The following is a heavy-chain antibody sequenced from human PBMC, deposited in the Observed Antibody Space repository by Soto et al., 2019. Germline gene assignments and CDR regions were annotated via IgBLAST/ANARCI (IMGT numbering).Heavy chain of an antibody. V-gene: IGHV1-8*01. D-gene: IGHD6-19*01. CDR3: ARAIDQPSSGWYYYYYYYGMDV. Sequence: ASVKVSCKASGDTFTSYDINWVRQATGQGLEWMGWMNPNSGNTGYAQKFQGRVTMTRNTSISTAYMELSSLRSEDTAVYYCARAIDQPSSGWYYYYYYYGMDVWGQGTTVTVSS. CDR1: GDTFTSYD. CDR2: MNPNSGNT. J-gene: IGHJ6*02.